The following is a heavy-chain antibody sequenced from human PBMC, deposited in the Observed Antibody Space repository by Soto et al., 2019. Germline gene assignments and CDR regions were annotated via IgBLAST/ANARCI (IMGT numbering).Heavy chain of an antibody. V-gene: IGHV3-23*01. D-gene: IGHD4-17*01. CDR3: AKAPVPDFTAYGSCVFEL. CDR1: GFTFSNYA. CDR2: IVASGGTT. Sequence: EVHLLESGGGLVQPGGSLRLSCAASGFTFSNYAMSWVRQAPGKGLEWVSSIVASGGTTYYAASVQGRFSISRDNSKNTLYLQMHSLGAEDTAIFFCAKAPVPDFTAYGSCVFELWGRGTLVTVSS. J-gene: IGHJ1*01.